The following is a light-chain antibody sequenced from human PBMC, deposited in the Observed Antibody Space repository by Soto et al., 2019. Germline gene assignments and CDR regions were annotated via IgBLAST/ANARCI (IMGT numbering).Light chain of an antibody. Sequence: DIQMTQSPSSLSASLGDRVTITCRTSQSISTYLNWYQQKPGQAPKLLIYAASNLQSGVPLRFSGGGSGTDFTLTISNLQPEDFATYYCQQSYSAPPITFGQGTRLEIK. CDR1: QSISTY. V-gene: IGKV1-39*01. CDR2: AAS. J-gene: IGKJ5*01. CDR3: QQSYSAPPIT.